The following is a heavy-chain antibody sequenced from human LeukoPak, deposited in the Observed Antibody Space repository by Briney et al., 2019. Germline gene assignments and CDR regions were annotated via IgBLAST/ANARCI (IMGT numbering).Heavy chain of an antibody. CDR1: GGSISSYY. J-gene: IGHJ4*02. CDR2: INHSGST. Sequence: SETLSLTCTVSGGSISSYYWSWIRQPPGKGLEWIGEINHSGSTNYNPSLKSRVTISVDTSKNQFSLKLSSVTAADTAVYYCARGHPGDTATDYWGQGTLVTVSS. CDR3: ARGHPGDTATDY. D-gene: IGHD5-18*01. V-gene: IGHV4-34*01.